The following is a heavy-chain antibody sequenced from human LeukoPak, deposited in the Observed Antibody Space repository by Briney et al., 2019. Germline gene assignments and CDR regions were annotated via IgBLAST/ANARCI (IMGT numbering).Heavy chain of an antibody. CDR2: IKQDGSEK. J-gene: IGHJ4*02. V-gene: IGHV3-7*01. CDR3: ARDRGECTNGVCYYHDFDY. CDR1: GFTFSSYW. Sequence: GGSLRLSCAASGFTFSSYWMTWVRQAPGKGLEWVANIKQDGSEKYYVDSVKGRFTISRDNAKNLLSLHMNSLRAEDTAVYYCARDRGECTNGVCYYHDFDYWGQGTLVTVSS. D-gene: IGHD2-8*01.